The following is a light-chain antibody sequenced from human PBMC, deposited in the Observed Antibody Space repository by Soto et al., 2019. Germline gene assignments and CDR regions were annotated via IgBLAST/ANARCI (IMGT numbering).Light chain of an antibody. CDR2: DTS. Sequence: VLRQSQFTLSVSAGSRATLSCRASQSVSTYLAWYRPTPGQAPRLLIYDTSNRATGVPPRFSGSRSGTDFTLTISSVEPEDFAVFYCHQRNTFGQGTRLEIK. CDR3: HQRNT. V-gene: IGKV3-11*01. J-gene: IGKJ5*01. CDR1: QSVSTY.